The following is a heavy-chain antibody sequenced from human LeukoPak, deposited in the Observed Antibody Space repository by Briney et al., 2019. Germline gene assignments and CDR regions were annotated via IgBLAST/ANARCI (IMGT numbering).Heavy chain of an antibody. V-gene: IGHV4-39*07. CDR3: ARVEEGYGSGRRGNFYYYYMDV. CDR2: IYYSGST. D-gene: IGHD3-10*01. J-gene: IGHJ6*03. CDR1: GGSISSSSYY. Sequence: SETLSLTCTVAGGSISSSSYYWGWIRQPPGKGLEWIGSIYYSGSTYYSPSLKSRVTISVDTSKNQFSLKLSSVTTADTAVYYCARVEEGYGSGRRGNFYYYYMDVWGKGTTVTISS.